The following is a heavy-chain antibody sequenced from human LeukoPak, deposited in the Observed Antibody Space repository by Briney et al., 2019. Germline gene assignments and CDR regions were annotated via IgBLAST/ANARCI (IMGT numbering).Heavy chain of an antibody. CDR3: ARWWSYCGGDCYFVSDY. D-gene: IGHD2-21*02. CDR1: GYTFTSYG. Sequence: GASVKVSCKASGYTFTSYGISWVRQAPGQGLEWMGWISAYNGNTNYAQKLQGRVTITTDTSTSTAYMELRSLRSDDTAVYYCARWWSYCGGDCYFVSDYWGQGTLVTVSS. CDR2: ISAYNGNT. V-gene: IGHV1-18*04. J-gene: IGHJ4*02.